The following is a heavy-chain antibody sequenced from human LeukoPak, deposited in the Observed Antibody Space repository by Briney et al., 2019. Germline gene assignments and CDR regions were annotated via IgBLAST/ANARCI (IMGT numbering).Heavy chain of an antibody. CDR1: GGSFSSYY. V-gene: IGHV4-59*01. Sequence: PSETLSLTCTISGGSFSSYYWSWVRQPPGKGLEYIGYVYYTGTTNYNPSLKSRVTIPVATSKNQFSLKLSSVTAADTAIYYCARQGYDFWSGYYSFDSWRQGTLVTVSS. CDR2: VYYTGTT. J-gene: IGHJ4*02. D-gene: IGHD3-3*01. CDR3: ARQGYDFWSGYYSFDS.